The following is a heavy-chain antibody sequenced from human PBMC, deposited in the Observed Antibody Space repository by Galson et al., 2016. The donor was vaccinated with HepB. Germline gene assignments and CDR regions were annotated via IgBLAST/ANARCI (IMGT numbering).Heavy chain of an antibody. CDR2: VYYSGNS. V-gene: IGHV4-39*01. D-gene: IGHD1-26*01. Sequence: EPLSLTCTVSGGSISSSSYYWGWIRQPPGKGLEWIGSVYYSGNSDYNPSLKTRVTISIHTSKNQFSLNLNSVTAADTAVYSCARHRRVGAYSNYFDYWGQGALVTVAS. CDR1: GGSISSSSYY. J-gene: IGHJ4*02. CDR3: ARHRRVGAYSNYFDY.